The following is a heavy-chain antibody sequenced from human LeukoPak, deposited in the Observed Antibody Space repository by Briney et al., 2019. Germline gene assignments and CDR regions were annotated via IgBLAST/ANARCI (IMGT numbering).Heavy chain of an antibody. CDR1: GYSFTSYW. CDR3: ARLRASSSSEYYFDY. Sequence: GESLKISCKASGYSFTSYWIGWVRQMPGKGLEWMGIIYPGDSDTRYSPSFQGQVTISADKSISTAYLQWSSLKASDTAMYYCARLRASSSSEYYFDYWGQGTLVTVSS. V-gene: IGHV5-51*01. J-gene: IGHJ4*02. D-gene: IGHD6-6*01. CDR2: IYPGDSDT.